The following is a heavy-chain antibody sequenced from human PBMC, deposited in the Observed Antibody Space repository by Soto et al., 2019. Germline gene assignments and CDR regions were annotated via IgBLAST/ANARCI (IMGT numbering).Heavy chain of an antibody. J-gene: IGHJ4*02. V-gene: IGHV3-11*01. Sequence: PGGSLRLSCAASGFTFSDYYMSWIRQAPGKGLEWVSYISSSGSTIYYADPVKGRFTISRDNAKNSLYLQMNSLRAEDTAVYYCAREQWLVPSTFDYWGQGTLVTVSS. CDR1: GFTFSDYY. CDR3: AREQWLVPSTFDY. CDR2: ISSSGSTI. D-gene: IGHD6-19*01.